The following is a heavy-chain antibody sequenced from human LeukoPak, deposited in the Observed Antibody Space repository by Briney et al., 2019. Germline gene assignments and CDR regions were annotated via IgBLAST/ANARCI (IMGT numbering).Heavy chain of an antibody. V-gene: IGHV3-30*02. D-gene: IGHD4-17*01. CDR1: GFTFSSYG. CDR3: AKGGDYGDYVGGFDY. CDR2: IQYDGSNK. J-gene: IGHJ4*02. Sequence: GGSLRLSCAASGFTFSSYGMHWVRQAPGKGLEWVTFIQYDGSNKHYADSVKGRFTISRDNSKNTLYLQMNSLRAEDTAVYYCAKGGDYGDYVGGFDYWGQGTLVTVSS.